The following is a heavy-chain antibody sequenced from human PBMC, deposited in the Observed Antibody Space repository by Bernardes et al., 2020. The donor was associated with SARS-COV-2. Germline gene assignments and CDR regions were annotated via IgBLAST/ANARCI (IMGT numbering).Heavy chain of an antibody. CDR1: GYSFSDHY. V-gene: IGHV1-46*03. D-gene: IGHD3-22*01. J-gene: IGHJ4*02. CDR2: SNPRGGTA. Sequence: ASVKVSCKASGYSFSDHYIHLVRQNGQGLEWMGISNPRGGTATYAQRFQGRVTMTRDTSTSTVFMELSSLTSEDAAVYYCVRGGYDSGGDYPSYYFDYWGQGTLVTVSS. CDR3: VRGGYDSGGDYPSYYFDY.